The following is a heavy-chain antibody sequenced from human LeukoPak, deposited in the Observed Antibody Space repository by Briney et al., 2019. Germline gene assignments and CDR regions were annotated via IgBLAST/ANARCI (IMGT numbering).Heavy chain of an antibody. Sequence: PSETLSLTCTVSGGSISSYHWSWIRQPPGKGLEWIGYIYYSGSTNYNPSLKSRVTISVDTSKNQFSLKLSSVTAADTAVYYCARTYRSGSLWFDPWGQGTLVTVSS. J-gene: IGHJ5*02. CDR1: GGSISSYH. D-gene: IGHD3-22*01. CDR3: ARTYRSGSLWFDP. CDR2: IYYSGST. V-gene: IGHV4-59*01.